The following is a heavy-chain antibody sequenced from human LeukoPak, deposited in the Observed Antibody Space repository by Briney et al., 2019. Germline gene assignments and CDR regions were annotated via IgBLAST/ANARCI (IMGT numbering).Heavy chain of an antibody. J-gene: IGHJ1*01. CDR2: ISSSSSYI. V-gene: IGHV3-21*01. CDR3: ARDFTTVTTAYFQH. CDR1: GFTFSSYS. D-gene: IGHD4-17*01. Sequence: GGSLRLSCAAFGFTFSSYSMNWVRQAPGKGREWVSSISSSSSYIYYADSVKGRFTIFRDNAKNSLYLQMNSLRAEDTAMYYCARDFTTVTTAYFQHWGQGTLVTVSS.